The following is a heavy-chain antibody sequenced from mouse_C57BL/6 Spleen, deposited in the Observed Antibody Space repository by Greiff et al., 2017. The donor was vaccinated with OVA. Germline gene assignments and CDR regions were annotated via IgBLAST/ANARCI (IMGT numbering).Heavy chain of an antibody. CDR2: IDPNSGGT. J-gene: IGHJ2*01. V-gene: IGHV1-72*01. CDR3: ARRNSLSYFDY. CDR1: GYTFTSYW. Sequence: VQLQQPGAELVKPGASVKLSCKASGYTFTSYWMHWVKQRPGRGLEGIGRIDPNSGGTKYNEKFKSKAKLTVDKPSSTAYMQLSSLTSEDSAVYYCARRNSLSYFDYWGQGTTLTVSS.